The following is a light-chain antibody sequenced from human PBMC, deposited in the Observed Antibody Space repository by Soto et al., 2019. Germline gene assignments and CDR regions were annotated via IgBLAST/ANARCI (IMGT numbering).Light chain of an antibody. CDR3: CSYAGDFTWV. CDR1: SSDVGSYKY. J-gene: IGLJ3*02. V-gene: IGLV2-11*01. CDR2: DVS. Sequence: QSALTQPRSVSASPGQSVTISCSGTSSDVGSYKYVSWYQQYPGKAPKLMIYDVSKRPSGVPDRFSGSKSGSTASLTISGLRAEDEADYYCCSYAGDFTWVFGGGTKLTVL.